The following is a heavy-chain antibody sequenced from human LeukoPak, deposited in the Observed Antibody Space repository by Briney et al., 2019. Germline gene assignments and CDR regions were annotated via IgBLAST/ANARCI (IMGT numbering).Heavy chain of an antibody. J-gene: IGHJ3*02. V-gene: IGHV1-2*02. Sequence: ASVKVSCKASGYTFTGYYMHWVRQAPGQGLECMGWIHPTSGGTNFAQRFQGRVTMTRDTSISTAYMELSSLRSDDTAIYYCARPYHWLEHYDFDIWGQGTMVTVSS. CDR1: GYTFTGYY. CDR3: ARPYHWLEHYDFDI. CDR2: IHPTSGGT. D-gene: IGHD6-19*01.